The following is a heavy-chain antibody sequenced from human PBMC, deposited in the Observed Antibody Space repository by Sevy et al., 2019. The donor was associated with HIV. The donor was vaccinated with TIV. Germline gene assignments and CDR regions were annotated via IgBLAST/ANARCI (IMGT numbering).Heavy chain of an antibody. CDR2: IYYSGST. Sequence: KQSQTLSLTCAVSGYSISSGYYWGWIRQPPGKGLEWIGSIYYSGSTYYNPSLKSRVTISVDTSKNQFSLKLSSVTAADTAMYYCARDLGSGWPDYYYYYMDVWGKGTTVTVSS. CDR3: ARDLGSGWPDYYYYYMDV. J-gene: IGHJ6*03. V-gene: IGHV4-38-2*02. CDR1: GYSISSGYY. D-gene: IGHD6-19*01.